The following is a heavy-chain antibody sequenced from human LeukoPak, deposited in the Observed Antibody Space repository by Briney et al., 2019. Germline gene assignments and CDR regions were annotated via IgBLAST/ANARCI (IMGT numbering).Heavy chain of an antibody. CDR2: ISAYNGNT. D-gene: IGHD6-13*01. CDR1: GYTFTSYD. CDR3: ARDRGIAAAGTSFTFDY. V-gene: IGHV1-18*01. Sequence: ASVKVSCKASGYTFTSYDISWVRQAPGQGLEWMGWISAYNGNTNYAQKLQGRVTMTTDTSTSTAYMELRSLRSDDTAVYYCARDRGIAAAGTSFTFDYWGQGTLVTVSS. J-gene: IGHJ4*02.